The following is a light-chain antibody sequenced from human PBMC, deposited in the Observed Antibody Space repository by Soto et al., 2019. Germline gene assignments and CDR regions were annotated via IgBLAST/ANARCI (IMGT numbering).Light chain of an antibody. Sequence: EVLMTQSPATLSLSPGERATLSCRASQSVSSNLAWYQQRRGQAPRLLIYGASSRATGIPARFSGSGSGTEFTLTISILQSEGFAVYYCQQYDNWPPLTFGGGTKGEIK. J-gene: IGKJ4*01. CDR2: GAS. CDR3: QQYDNWPPLT. V-gene: IGKV3D-15*01. CDR1: QSVSSN.